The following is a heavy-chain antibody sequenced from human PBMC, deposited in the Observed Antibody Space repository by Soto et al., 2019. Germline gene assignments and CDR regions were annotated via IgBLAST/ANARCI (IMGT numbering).Heavy chain of an antibody. Sequence: SETLSLTCTVSGGSLSSSSYFWGWIRQPPGKGLEWIGNIYYSGSTYYNPSLKSRVTISVDTSKNQFSLKLSSVTAADTAVYFCASTLRFLEYFQHWGQGTLVTVSS. V-gene: IGHV4-39*01. CDR3: ASTLRFLEYFQH. CDR2: IYYSGST. D-gene: IGHD3-3*01. J-gene: IGHJ1*01. CDR1: GGSLSSSSYF.